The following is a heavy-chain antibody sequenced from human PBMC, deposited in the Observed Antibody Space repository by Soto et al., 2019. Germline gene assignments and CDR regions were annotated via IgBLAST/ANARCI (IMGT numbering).Heavy chain of an antibody. V-gene: IGHV1-69*12. CDR1: GGTFSSYA. Sequence: QVQLVQSGAEVKKPGSSVKVSCKASGGTFSSYAISWVRQAPGQGLEWMGGIIPIFGTADYAQKFQGRVTITADENTKTAHMGRSSVRYENTGVYCARDGAVYDYSPLAYWARGTRFPVPS. J-gene: IGHJ4*02. CDR3: ARDGAVYDYSPLAY. D-gene: IGHD4-4*01. CDR2: IIPIFGTA.